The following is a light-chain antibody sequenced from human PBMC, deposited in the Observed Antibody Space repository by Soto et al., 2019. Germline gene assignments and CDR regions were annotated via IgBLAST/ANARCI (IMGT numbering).Light chain of an antibody. CDR2: GTS. CDR3: LQDYDYPRT. V-gene: IGKV1-6*01. J-gene: IGKJ1*01. CDR1: QGIRDD. Sequence: AIQMTQSPSSLSASVGDRVTITCRASQGIRDDVGCYQQRPGEAPRLLIYGTSNLQSGVPSRFSGSGSGTDFTLTISSLQPEDFATYYCLQDYDYPRTFGQGTKVEIK.